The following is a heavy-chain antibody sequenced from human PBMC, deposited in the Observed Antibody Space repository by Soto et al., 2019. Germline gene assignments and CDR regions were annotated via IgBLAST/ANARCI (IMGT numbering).Heavy chain of an antibody. J-gene: IGHJ6*03. V-gene: IGHV1-46*01. Sequence: ASVKVSCKASGYTFTSYYMHWVRQAPGQGLEWMGIINPSGGSTSYAQKFQGRVTMTRDTSTSTVYMELSSLRSEDTAVYYCAKVSDSGEPDYDFSPSYYYMDVWGKGTTVTVSS. D-gene: IGHD3-3*01. CDR2: INPSGGST. CDR3: AKVSDSGEPDYDFSPSYYYMDV. CDR1: GYTFTSYY.